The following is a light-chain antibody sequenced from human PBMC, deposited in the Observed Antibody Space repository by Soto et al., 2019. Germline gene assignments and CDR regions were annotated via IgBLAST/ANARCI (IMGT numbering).Light chain of an antibody. CDR3: QSYDSSLSVLYV. CDR2: GNT. CDR1: SSNIGAGYE. J-gene: IGLJ1*01. Sequence: QSVLTQPPSVSGAPGQRVTISFTGSSSNIGAGYEVHWFQQLPVTAPKLLIYGNTNRPSGVPDRFSGSKSDTSASLAITGLQPEDEADYYCQSYDSSLSVLYVFGTGTKLTVL. V-gene: IGLV1-40*01.